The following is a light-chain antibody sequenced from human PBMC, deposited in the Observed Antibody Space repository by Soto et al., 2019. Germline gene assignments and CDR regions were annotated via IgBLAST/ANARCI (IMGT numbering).Light chain of an antibody. CDR2: RAS. V-gene: IGKV3-15*01. Sequence: EIVMTQSPATLAVSPGDTATLSCRASQSLGDNLAWYQKKPGQAPRLLIFRASTRATGVPARFRASGSGTAFTLTISGLLSEDFAIYYCQQYSNWPPWTFGPGTRVEIK. CDR1: QSLGDN. J-gene: IGKJ1*01. CDR3: QQYSNWPPWT.